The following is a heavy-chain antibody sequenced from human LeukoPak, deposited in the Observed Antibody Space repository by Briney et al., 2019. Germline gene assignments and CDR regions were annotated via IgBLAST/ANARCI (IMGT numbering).Heavy chain of an antibody. V-gene: IGHV4-4*02. D-gene: IGHD1-14*01. J-gene: IGHJ3*02. CDR3: ASRMYKTVGNSAFDI. CDR2: IYHSGST. CDR1: GGSISSSNW. Sequence: PSETLSLTCAISGGSISSSNWWSWVRQPPGKGLEWIGEIYHSGSTNYNPSLKSRVTISVDKSMNQFSLKLSSVTAADAAVYYCASRMYKTVGNSAFDIWGQGTMVTVSS.